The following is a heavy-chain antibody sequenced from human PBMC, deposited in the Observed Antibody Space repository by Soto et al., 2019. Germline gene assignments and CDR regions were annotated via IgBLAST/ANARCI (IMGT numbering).Heavy chain of an antibody. J-gene: IGHJ4*02. CDR2: INPSGGST. V-gene: IGHV1-46*03. Sequence: ASVKVSCKASGYTFTSYYMHWVRQAPGQGLEWMGIINPSGGSTSYAQKFQGRVTMTRDTSTSTVYMELSSLRSEDTAVYYCARGSRPLGSTYYYGSGSYFYDYWGQGTLVTVS. CDR1: GYTFTSYY. D-gene: IGHD3-10*01. CDR3: ARGSRPLGSTYYYGSGSYFYDY.